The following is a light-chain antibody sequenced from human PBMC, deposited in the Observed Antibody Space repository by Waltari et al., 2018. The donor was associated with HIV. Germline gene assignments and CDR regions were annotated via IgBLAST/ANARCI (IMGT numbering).Light chain of an antibody. CDR1: SSNIGAGYD. CDR2: GNN. V-gene: IGLV1-40*01. Sequence: QSVLTQPPSVSGAPGQGVTISCTGSSSNIGAGYDVHWYQQLPGTAPKLLFYGNNNRPPGCPNGFAGSKSGTSASLAVTGLQAEDEADDDCQSYDSSRSGYVFGTGTKVTVL. J-gene: IGLJ1*01. CDR3: QSYDSSRSGYV.